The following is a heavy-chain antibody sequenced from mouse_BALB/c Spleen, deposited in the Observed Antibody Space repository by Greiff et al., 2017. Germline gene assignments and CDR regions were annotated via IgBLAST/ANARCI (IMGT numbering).Heavy chain of an antibody. J-gene: IGHJ4*01. CDR2: ISSGSSTI. D-gene: IGHD2-14*01. Sequence: EVQLVESGGGLVQPGGSRKLSCAASGFTFSSFGMHWVRQAPEKGLEWVAYISSGSSTIYYADTVKGRFTISRDNPKNTLFLQMTSLRSEDTAMYDCSVYYRYDENYYAMDYWGQGTSVTVSS. CDR3: SVYYRYDENYYAMDY. V-gene: IGHV5-17*02. CDR1: GFTFSSFG.